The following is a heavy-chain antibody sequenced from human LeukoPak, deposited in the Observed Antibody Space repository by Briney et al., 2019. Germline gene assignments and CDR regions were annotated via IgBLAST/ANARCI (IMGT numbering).Heavy chain of an antibody. CDR2: ISSSSSTI. V-gene: IGHV3-48*01. CDR1: GFTFSSYS. J-gene: IGHJ6*03. Sequence: PGGSLRLSCAASGFTFSSYSMNWVRQAPGKGLEWVSYISSSSSTIYYADSVKGRFTISRDNAKNSLYLQMNSLRAEDTAVYYCARGPHYGAVVYYYMDVWGKGTTVTISS. CDR3: ARGPHYGAVVYYYMDV. D-gene: IGHD4-17*01.